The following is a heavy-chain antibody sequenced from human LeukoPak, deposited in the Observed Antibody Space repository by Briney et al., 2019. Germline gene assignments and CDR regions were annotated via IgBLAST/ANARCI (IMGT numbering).Heavy chain of an antibody. CDR1: GFTFSSYS. CDR2: ISSSSSYI. V-gene: IGHV3-21*04. J-gene: IGHJ5*02. CDR3: AKAQFPSWEWLRSNWFDP. D-gene: IGHD3-3*01. Sequence: GGSLRLSCAASGFTFSSYSMNWVRQAPGKGLEWVSSISSSSSYIYYADSVKGRFTISRDNAKNSLYLQMNSLRAEDAAVYYCAKAQFPSWEWLRSNWFDPWGQGTLVTVSS.